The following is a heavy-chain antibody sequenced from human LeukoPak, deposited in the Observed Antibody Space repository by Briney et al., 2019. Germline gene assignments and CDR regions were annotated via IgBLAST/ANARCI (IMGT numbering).Heavy chain of an antibody. Sequence: PGGSLRLSCAASGFTFSSYSMNWVRQAPGKGLEWVSSISSSSSYIYYADSVKGRFTISRDNAKNSLYLQRNSLRAEDTAVYYCATYYDILTGYPYYYYGMDVWGQGTTVTVSS. CDR1: GFTFSSYS. CDR3: ATYYDILTGYPYYYYGMDV. D-gene: IGHD3-9*01. CDR2: ISSSSSYI. J-gene: IGHJ6*02. V-gene: IGHV3-21*01.